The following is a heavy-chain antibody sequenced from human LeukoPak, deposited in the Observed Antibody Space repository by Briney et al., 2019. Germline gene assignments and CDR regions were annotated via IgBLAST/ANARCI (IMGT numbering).Heavy chain of an antibody. CDR2: MNPNSGNT. CDR1: GYTFTSYD. Sequence: ASVKVSCTAPGYTFTSYDINWVRQATGQGLEWMGWMNPNSGNTGYAQKFQGRVTVTRNTSISTAYMELSSLRSEDTAVHYCARPHSSGWYCLDYWGQGTLVTVSS. J-gene: IGHJ4*02. D-gene: IGHD6-19*01. V-gene: IGHV1-8*01. CDR3: ARPHSSGWYCLDY.